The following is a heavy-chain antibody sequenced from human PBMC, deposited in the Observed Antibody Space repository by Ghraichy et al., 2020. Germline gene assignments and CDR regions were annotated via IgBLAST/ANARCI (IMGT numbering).Heavy chain of an antibody. CDR3: AREALGAAGTTYFDS. V-gene: IGHV4-59*01. CDR1: GDSLSPYS. D-gene: IGHD6-13*01. CDR2: FFNTWNT. J-gene: IGHJ4*02. Sequence: SETLSLTCTVSGDSLSPYSWSWIRQAPGKGLEWIGYFFNTWNTNYNPSLKSRVSVSLDTSKNQVSLKVSPVTAADTAVYYCAREALGAAGTTYFDSLGPGIQVTVSS.